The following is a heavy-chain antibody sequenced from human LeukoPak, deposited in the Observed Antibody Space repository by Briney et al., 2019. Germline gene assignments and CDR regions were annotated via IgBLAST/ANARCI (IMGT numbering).Heavy chain of an antibody. J-gene: IGHJ6*02. CDR1: GFTFDDYA. D-gene: IGHD6-13*01. CDR2: ISWNSGSI. Sequence: GGSLRLSCAASGFTFDDYAMHWVRHAPGKGLEWVSGISWNSGSIGYADSVKGRFTISRDNAKNSLYLQMNSLRAEDTALYYCAKDSEQLVPSYTYGIDVWGQGTTVTVSS. CDR3: AKDSEQLVPSYTYGIDV. V-gene: IGHV3-9*01.